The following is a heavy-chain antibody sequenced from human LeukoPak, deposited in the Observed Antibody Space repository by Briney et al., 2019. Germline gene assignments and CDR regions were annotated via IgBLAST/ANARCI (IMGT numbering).Heavy chain of an antibody. D-gene: IGHD3-22*01. Sequence: GGSLRLFCAASGFTVSSYEMNWVRQVPGKGLEWVAAIWFDGIRKYYADSVKGRLTISRDNSKNTLYLQMNSLRAEDTAVYYCARDLEDSSPFGAFDMWGQGTMVTVSS. CDR3: ARDLEDSSPFGAFDM. V-gene: IGHV3-33*08. J-gene: IGHJ3*02. CDR1: GFTVSSYE. CDR2: IWFDGIRK.